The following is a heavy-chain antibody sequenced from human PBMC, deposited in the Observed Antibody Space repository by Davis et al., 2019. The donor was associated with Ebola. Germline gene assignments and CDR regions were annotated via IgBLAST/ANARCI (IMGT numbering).Heavy chain of an antibody. V-gene: IGHV4-4*02. CDR2: IYHTGPT. J-gene: IGHJ4*02. D-gene: IGHD1-26*01. CDR1: GDSIISSKW. CDR3: AIKVGATNFDY. Sequence: MPSETLSLTCAVSGDSIISSKWWSWLRQPPGKGLEWIGEIYHTGPTNYNPSLKSRVTISVDTSKNQFSLKLSSVTAADTAVYYCAIKVGATNFDYWGQGTLVTVSS.